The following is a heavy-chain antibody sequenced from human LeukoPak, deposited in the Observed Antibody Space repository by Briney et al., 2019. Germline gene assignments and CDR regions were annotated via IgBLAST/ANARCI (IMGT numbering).Heavy chain of an antibody. J-gene: IGHJ5*02. CDR3: VRDYFCSGGTCDDCFDP. CDR1: RYTFTNYG. CDR2: ISTYDHDT. Sequence: ASVKVSCKASRYTFTNYGISGVRQAPGQGLEWMAWISTYDHDTNYAQKFRGRVTMTTDTSTSTAYMELRSLGSDDTAVYYCVRDYFCSGGTCDDCFDPWGQGTLVTVSS. V-gene: IGHV1-18*01. D-gene: IGHD2-15*01.